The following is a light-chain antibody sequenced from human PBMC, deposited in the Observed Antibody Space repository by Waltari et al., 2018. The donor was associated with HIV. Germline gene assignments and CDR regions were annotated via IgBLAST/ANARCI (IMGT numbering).Light chain of an antibody. Sequence: QSALTQPASVSGSPGQSITISCAGTTSDIGIFDSVSWYQQHPGRVPKLMIFGVYSRPSGVSSRFSGSKSGNTASLTISGLQAEDEANYYCCSYTAIHTLIFGGGTKLTVL. V-gene: IGLV2-14*01. CDR1: TSDIGIFDS. CDR3: CSYTAIHTLI. J-gene: IGLJ2*01. CDR2: GVY.